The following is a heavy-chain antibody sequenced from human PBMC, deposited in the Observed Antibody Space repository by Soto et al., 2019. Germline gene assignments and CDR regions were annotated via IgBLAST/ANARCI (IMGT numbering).Heavy chain of an antibody. CDR2: INSGGSA. CDR3: ADMRGQWLPRD. J-gene: IGHJ4*02. V-gene: IGHV4-39*01. Sequence: QLQLQESGPGLVKPSETLSLTCTVSGGSIRSSDYYWGWIRQPPGEGLEWIGNINSGGSAYYYPSLRTRVTISVVTAKNQVSLRLSSVTAAGPALFFRADMRGQWLPRDLGQGILVTVSS. D-gene: IGHD6-19*01. CDR1: GGSIRSSDYY.